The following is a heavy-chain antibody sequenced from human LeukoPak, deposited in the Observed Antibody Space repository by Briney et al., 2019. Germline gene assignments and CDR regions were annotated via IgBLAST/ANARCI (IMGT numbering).Heavy chain of an antibody. D-gene: IGHD3-3*01. CDR1: GFTFSSYA. CDR3: AKDDDFWSGYSFDY. CDR2: ISGSGGST. Sequence: GGSLRLSCAASGFTFSSYAMSWVRQAPGKGLEWVSAISGSGGSTYYADSVKGRFTISRDNSKNTLYLQMNSLRAEDTAVYYCAKDDDFWSGYSFDYWGQGTLSPSPQ. J-gene: IGHJ4*02. V-gene: IGHV3-23*01.